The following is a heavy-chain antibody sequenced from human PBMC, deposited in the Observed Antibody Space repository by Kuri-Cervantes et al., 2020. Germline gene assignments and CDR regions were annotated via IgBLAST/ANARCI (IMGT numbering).Heavy chain of an antibody. CDR2: ITSTSRTI. Sequence: GGSLRLSCAASGFTFSSFSMNWVRQAPGKGLEWLSFITSTSRTIYYADSVKGRFTISRDNAKNSLNLQMNSLRDEDTAVYYCARGHSSGWYRGSNYGMDVWGQGTTVTVSS. CDR3: ARGHSSGWYRGSNYGMDV. V-gene: IGHV3-48*02. CDR1: GFTFSSFS. J-gene: IGHJ6*02. D-gene: IGHD6-19*01.